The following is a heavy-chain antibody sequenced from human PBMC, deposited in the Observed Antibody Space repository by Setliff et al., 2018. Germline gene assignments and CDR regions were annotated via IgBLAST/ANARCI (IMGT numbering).Heavy chain of an antibody. CDR2: IKEDGSQR. D-gene: IGHD6-25*01. Sequence: GGSLRLSCAASGFDFKTHWMDWARQAPGKGLEWVANIKEDGSQRNYVDAVRGRFTISRDNARDSLYLQMNSLRAEDTAVYYCVRDTTSGWMLTNWGQGTLVTVSS. V-gene: IGHV3-7*01. CDR3: VRDTTSGWMLTN. J-gene: IGHJ4*02. CDR1: GFDFKTHW.